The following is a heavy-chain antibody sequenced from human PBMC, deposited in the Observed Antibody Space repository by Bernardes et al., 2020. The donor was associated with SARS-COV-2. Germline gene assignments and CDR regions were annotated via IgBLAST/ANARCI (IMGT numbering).Heavy chain of an antibody. V-gene: IGHV3-23*01. CDR3: AKGLISRSGSH. CDR1: GFTFSSYG. J-gene: IGHJ4*02. CDR2: ISGSGDNT. Sequence: GGSLRLSCAASGFTFSSYGMSWVSQAPGKGLEWVSGISGSGDNTYYADSVKGRFTISRDNSKNTLYLQMNSLRGEDTAVYYCAKGLISRSGSHWGQGTLVTVSS. D-gene: IGHD1-26*01.